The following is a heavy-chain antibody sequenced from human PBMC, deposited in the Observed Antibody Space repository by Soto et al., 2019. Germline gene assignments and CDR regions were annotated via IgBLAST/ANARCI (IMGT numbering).Heavy chain of an antibody. Sequence: QVQLVQSGAEVKKPGSSVKVSCKASGGTFSSYAISWVRQAPGQGLEWVGGIIPIFGTANYAQKFQGRVTITADESTSTAYMELSSLRSEDTAVYYCAGYGDYEVDYYYYYGMDVWGQGTTVTVSS. J-gene: IGHJ6*02. CDR3: AGYGDYEVDYYYYYGMDV. V-gene: IGHV1-69*01. CDR1: GGTFSSYA. CDR2: IIPIFGTA. D-gene: IGHD4-17*01.